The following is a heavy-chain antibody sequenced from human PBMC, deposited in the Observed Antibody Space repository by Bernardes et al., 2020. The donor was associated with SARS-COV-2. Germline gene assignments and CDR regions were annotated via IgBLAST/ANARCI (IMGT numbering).Heavy chain of an antibody. CDR3: ARGKYQLRGSWYYNGLDV. D-gene: IGHD2-2*01. Sequence: SVKVSCKTSGGIFSSYAFSWVRQAPGQGLEWMGGIIPLFGRTIYAQKFQGRVAIIADTSTNIAYMELSSLRSDDTAVYYCARGKYQLRGSWYYNGLDVWGQGTTGTVSS. CDR1: GGIFSSYA. CDR2: IIPLFGRT. V-gene: IGHV1-69*06. J-gene: IGHJ6*02.